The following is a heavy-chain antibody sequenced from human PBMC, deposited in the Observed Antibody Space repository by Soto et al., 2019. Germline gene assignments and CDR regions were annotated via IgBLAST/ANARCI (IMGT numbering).Heavy chain of an antibody. CDR3: PLAVGGSCCSSWFGS. J-gene: IGHJ5*02. D-gene: IGHD2-15*01. Sequence: GGSLRLSCAGSGFTLSSYEMNWVRQAPGKGLEWVSYISRSGDVIYYADSVKGRFAVSRDNAKNSLYLQMNSLRAEDTAVYYCPLAVGGSCCSSWFGSWGRGSLVAISS. CDR2: ISRSGDVI. V-gene: IGHV3-48*03. CDR1: GFTLSSYE.